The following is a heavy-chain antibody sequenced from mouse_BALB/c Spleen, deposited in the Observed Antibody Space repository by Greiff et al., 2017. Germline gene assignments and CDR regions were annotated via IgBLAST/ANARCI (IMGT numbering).Heavy chain of an antibody. Sequence: EVQLQESGGGLVKPGGSLKLSCAASGFTFSSYTMSWVRQTPEKRLEWVATISSGGSYTYYPDSVKGRFTISRDNAKNTLYLQMSSLKSEDTAMYYCTRDRYVDYWGQGTTLTVSS. J-gene: IGHJ2*01. CDR3: TRDRYVDY. CDR1: GFTFSSYT. CDR2: ISSGGSYT. V-gene: IGHV5-6-4*01.